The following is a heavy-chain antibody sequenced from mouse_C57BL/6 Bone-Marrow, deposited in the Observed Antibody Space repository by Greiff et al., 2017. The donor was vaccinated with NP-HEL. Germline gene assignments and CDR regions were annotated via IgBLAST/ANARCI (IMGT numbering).Heavy chain of an antibody. Sequence: VQLQQPGAELVKPGASVKLSCKASGYTFTSYWMHWVKQRPGQGLEWIGMIHPNSGSTNYNEKFKSKATLTVDKSSSTAYMQLSSLTSEDSAVYYCARKVSSYYAVDDWGQGTSVTVSS. CDR3: ARKVSSYYAVDD. CDR2: IHPNSGST. CDR1: GYTFTSYW. D-gene: IGHD1-1*01. V-gene: IGHV1-64*01. J-gene: IGHJ4*01.